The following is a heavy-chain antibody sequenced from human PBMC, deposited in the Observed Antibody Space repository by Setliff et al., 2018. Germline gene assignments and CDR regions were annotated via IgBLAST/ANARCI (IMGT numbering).Heavy chain of an antibody. Sequence: ASVKVSCKPSGYTFGDYIIRWVRQAPGGGLEWVGWISGHNGNAYYAPSLQDRVTLTTDTSTSTAFMEMRSLRPDDTAVYYCERLVRYCSTTSCQRTSGDDFWGLGTLVTVSS. V-gene: IGHV1-18*04. CDR3: ERLVRYCSTTSCQRTSGDDF. D-gene: IGHD2-2*01. CDR2: ISGHNGNA. CDR1: GYTFGDYI. J-gene: IGHJ4*02.